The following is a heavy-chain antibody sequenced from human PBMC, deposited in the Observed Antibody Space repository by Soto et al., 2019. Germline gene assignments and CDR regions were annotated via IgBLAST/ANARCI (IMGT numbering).Heavy chain of an antibody. CDR1: GFTFSNAW. Sequence: EVQLVESGGGLVKPGGSLRLSCAASGFTFSNAWMSWVRQAPGKGLEWVGRIKSKTDGGTTDYAAPVKGRFTIARDDSKNTLYLQMNSLKTEDTAVYYCTTTYYYGSGSYYPGSRVDYWGQGTLVTVSS. CDR3: TTTYYYGSGSYYPGSRVDY. D-gene: IGHD3-10*01. V-gene: IGHV3-15*01. CDR2: IKSKTDGGTT. J-gene: IGHJ4*02.